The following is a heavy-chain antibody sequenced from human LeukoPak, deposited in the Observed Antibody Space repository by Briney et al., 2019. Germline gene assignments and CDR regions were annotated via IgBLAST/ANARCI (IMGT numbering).Heavy chain of an antibody. CDR2: ISAYNGNT. CDR3: ARDYEWELLSEPTPPDY. D-gene: IGHD1-26*01. V-gene: IGHV1-18*01. J-gene: IGHJ4*02. Sequence: GASVKVSCKASGGTFSSYGISWVRQAPGQGLEWMGWISAYNGNTNYAQKLQGRVTMTTDTSTSTAYMELRSLRSDDTAVYYCARDYEWELLSEPTPPDYWGQGTLVTVSS. CDR1: GGTFSSYG.